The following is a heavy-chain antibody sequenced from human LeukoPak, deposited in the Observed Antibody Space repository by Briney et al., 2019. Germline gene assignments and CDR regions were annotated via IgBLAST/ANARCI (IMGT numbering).Heavy chain of an antibody. V-gene: IGHV3-23*01. J-gene: IGHJ4*02. CDR3: AKSGGSYFSTLDS. CDR2: ISGSGGST. D-gene: IGHD1-26*01. CDR1: GFTFSSYA. Sequence: GGSLRLSCAASGFTFSSYAMSWVRQAPGKGLEWVSAISGSGGSTYYADSVKGRFTISRDNSQNTLYLQMNSLRAEDTAVYYCAKSGGSYFSTLDSWGQGTLVTVSS.